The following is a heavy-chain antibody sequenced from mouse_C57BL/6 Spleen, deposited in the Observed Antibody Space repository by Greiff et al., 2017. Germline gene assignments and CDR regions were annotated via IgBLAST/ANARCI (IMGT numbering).Heavy chain of an antibody. D-gene: IGHD2-1*01. J-gene: IGHJ4*01. CDR3: ARIYYDAMDY. V-gene: IGHV1-53*01. Sequence: QVQLKQPGTELVKPGASVKLSCTASGYTFTSYWMHWVKQRPGQGLEWIGNINPSNGGTNYNAKFKSKATLTVEKPSSTAYMQLSSLTSEESAVYYCARIYYDAMDYWGQGTSVTVSS. CDR1: GYTFTSYW. CDR2: INPSNGGT.